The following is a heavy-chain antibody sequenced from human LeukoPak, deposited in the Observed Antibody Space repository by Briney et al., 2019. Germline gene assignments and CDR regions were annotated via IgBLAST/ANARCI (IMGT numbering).Heavy chain of an antibody. CDR2: IIPIFGTA. CDR1: GGTFSSYA. Sequence: SVKVSCKASGGTFSSYAISWVRRAPGQGLEWMGRIIPIFGTANYAQKFQGRVTITTDESTSTAYMELSSLRSDDTAVYYCARDPSNTGGYYFYMDVWGKGTTVTVSS. D-gene: IGHD2-8*01. J-gene: IGHJ6*03. V-gene: IGHV1-69*05. CDR3: ARDPSNTGGYYFYMDV.